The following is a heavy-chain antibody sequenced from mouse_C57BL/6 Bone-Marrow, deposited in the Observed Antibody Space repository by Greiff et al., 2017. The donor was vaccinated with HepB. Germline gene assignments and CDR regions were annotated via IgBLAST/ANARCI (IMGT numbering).Heavy chain of an antibody. CDR3: ARYTIVTTHWYFDV. CDR1: GFTFSSYA. V-gene: IGHV5-4*01. J-gene: IGHJ1*03. CDR2: ISDGGSYT. Sequence: EVQLVESGGGLVKPGGSLKLSCAASGFTFSSYAMSWVRQTPEKRLEWVATISDGGSYTYYPDNVKGRFTISRDNAKNNLYLQMSHLKSEDTAMYYCARYTIVTTHWYFDVWGTGTTVTVYS. D-gene: IGHD2-5*01.